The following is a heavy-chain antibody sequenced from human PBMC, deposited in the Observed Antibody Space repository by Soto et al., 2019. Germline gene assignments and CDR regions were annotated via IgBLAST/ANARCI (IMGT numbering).Heavy chain of an antibody. CDR3: AKDRLVVPADIPPEFQH. CDR2: ISGNGGST. J-gene: IGHJ1*01. Sequence: WGSLRLACAAYVFTFSIFAMSWVRQAPGKGLEWVTLISGNGGSTYYADSVKGRFTISRDNSRNTLYLQMNSLRAEDTAVYYCAKDRLVVPADIPPEFQHWGQGTLVTVSS. D-gene: IGHD2-2*01. V-gene: IGHV3-23*01. CDR1: VFTFSIFA.